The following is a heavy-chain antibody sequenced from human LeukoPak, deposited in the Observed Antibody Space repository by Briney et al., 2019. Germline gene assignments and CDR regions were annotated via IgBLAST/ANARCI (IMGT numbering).Heavy chain of an antibody. J-gene: IGHJ6*03. CDR1: GFTFSNYN. CDR3: AKNGDRGAYCSGGSCYPYYYYNMDV. CDR2: ITSTSSYI. D-gene: IGHD2-15*01. V-gene: IGHV3-21*04. Sequence: GGSLRLSCEASGFTFSNYNMNWVRQAPGKELEWVSPITSTSSYIYYADSVKGRFTISRDNSKNTLYLQMNSLRAEDTAIYYCAKNGDRGAYCSGGSCYPYYYYNMDVWGKGTTVTISS.